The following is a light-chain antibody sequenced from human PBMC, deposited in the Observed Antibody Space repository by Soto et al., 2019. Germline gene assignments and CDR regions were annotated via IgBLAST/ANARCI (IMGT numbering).Light chain of an antibody. V-gene: IGLV2-14*01. CDR1: SSDIGGYNY. Sequence: ALTQPASVSGSPGQSITISCTGTSSDIGGYNYVSWYQQHPGKAPKLMIYEVTNRPSGLSNRFSGSKSGNTASLTISGLQAEDEADYYCTSYTSSSTNYVFGTGTKLTVL. J-gene: IGLJ1*01. CDR3: TSYTSSSTNYV. CDR2: EVT.